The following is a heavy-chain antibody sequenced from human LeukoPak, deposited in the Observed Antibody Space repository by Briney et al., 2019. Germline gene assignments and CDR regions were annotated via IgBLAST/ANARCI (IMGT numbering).Heavy chain of an antibody. V-gene: IGHV4-59*01. Sequence: PSGTLSLTCTVSGGSISSYYWSWIRQPPGKGLEWIGYIYYSGSTNYNPSLKSRVTISVDTSKNQFSLKLSSVTAADTAVYYCAREYDIVATRFFDYWGQGTLVTVSS. CDR2: IYYSGST. D-gene: IGHD5-12*01. CDR3: AREYDIVATRFFDY. J-gene: IGHJ4*02. CDR1: GGSISSYY.